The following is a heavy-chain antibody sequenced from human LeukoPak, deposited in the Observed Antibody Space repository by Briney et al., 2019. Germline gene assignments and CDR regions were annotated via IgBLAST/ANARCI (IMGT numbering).Heavy chain of an antibody. CDR3: ARCRYSSGWYRSYFDY. V-gene: IGHV4-34*01. Sequence: SETLSLTCAVYGGSFSGYYWSWIRQPPGKGLEWIGEVNHSGSTNYNPSLKSRVTISVDTSKNQFSLKLSSVTAADTAVYYCARCRYSSGWYRSYFDYWGQGTLVTVSS. J-gene: IGHJ4*02. CDR2: VNHSGST. CDR1: GGSFSGYY. D-gene: IGHD6-19*01.